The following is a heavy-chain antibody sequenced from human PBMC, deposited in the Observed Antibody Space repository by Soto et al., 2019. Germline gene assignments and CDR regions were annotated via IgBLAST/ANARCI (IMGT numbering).Heavy chain of an antibody. V-gene: IGHV1-8*01. CDR1: GYTFTSYD. Sequence: ASVKASCKASGYTFTSYDINWVRQATGQGLEWMGWMNPNSGNTGYAQKFQGRVTMTRNTSISTAYMELSSLRSEDTAVYYCARGGPVLRYYDFWSGYYYYYGMDVWGQGTTVTVSS. J-gene: IGHJ6*02. CDR2: MNPNSGNT. CDR3: ARGGPVLRYYDFWSGYYYYYGMDV. D-gene: IGHD3-3*01.